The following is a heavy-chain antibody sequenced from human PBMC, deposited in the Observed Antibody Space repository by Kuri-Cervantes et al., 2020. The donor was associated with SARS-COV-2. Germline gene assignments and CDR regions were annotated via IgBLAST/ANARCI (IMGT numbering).Heavy chain of an antibody. J-gene: IGHJ5*02. CDR2: MNPNSGNT. D-gene: IGHD2-2*01. Sequence: ASVKVSCKASGYTFRNNDINWVRQATGQGLEWMGWMNPNSGNTGYAQKFQGRVTMTRNTSISTAYMELSSLRSEDTAVYYCAREIPAAMGTNWFDPWGQGTLVTVSS. V-gene: IGHV1-8*02. CDR1: GYTFRNND. CDR3: AREIPAAMGTNWFDP.